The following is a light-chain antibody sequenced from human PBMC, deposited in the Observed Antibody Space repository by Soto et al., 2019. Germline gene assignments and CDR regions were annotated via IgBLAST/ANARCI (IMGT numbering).Light chain of an antibody. V-gene: IGLV2-14*01. Sequence: QSALTQPASVSGSPGQSIPISCTGTSSDVGGYNYVSWYQQHPGKAPKLMIYEVSNRPSGVSNRFSGSKSGNTASLTISGLQAEDEADYYCSSCTSSSTPVFGGGTKLTVL. CDR2: EVS. CDR1: SSDVGGYNY. CDR3: SSCTSSSTPV. J-gene: IGLJ2*01.